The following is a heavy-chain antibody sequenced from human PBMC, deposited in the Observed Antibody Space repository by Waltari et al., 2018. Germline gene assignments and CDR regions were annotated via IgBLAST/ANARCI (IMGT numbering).Heavy chain of an antibody. J-gene: IGHJ6*02. CDR2: LGPEGGQT. CDR1: GLTLNDLS. V-gene: IGHV1-24*01. Sequence: QVQLLQSGAEVKTPGASVKVSCKVSGLTLNDLSMQWVRQLPGEGLQWRGGLGPEGGQTVSVQAFQGRITMTEETSTDTAYMELNNLTSEDTAVYYCAAESPGTDDRFYYYHIMDFWGQGTTVTVSS. CDR3: AAESPGTDDRFYYYHIMDF.